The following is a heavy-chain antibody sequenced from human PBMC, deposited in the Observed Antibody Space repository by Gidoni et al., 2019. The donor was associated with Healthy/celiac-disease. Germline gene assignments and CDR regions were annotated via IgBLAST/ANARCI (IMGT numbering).Heavy chain of an antibody. CDR1: GGSFSGYY. D-gene: IGHD3-10*01. V-gene: IGHV4-34*01. CDR3: ARATMVRGVMAHAFDI. CDR2: INHSGST. J-gene: IGHJ3*02. Sequence: QVQLQQWGAGLLKPSETMSPTCAVYGGSFSGYYWSWIRQPPGKGLEWIGEINHSGSTNYNPSLKSLVTISVDTSKNQFSLKLSSVTAADTAVYYCARATMVRGVMAHAFDIWGQGTMVTVSS.